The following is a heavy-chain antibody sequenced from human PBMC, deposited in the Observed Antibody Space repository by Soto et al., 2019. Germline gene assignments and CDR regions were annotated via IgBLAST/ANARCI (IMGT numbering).Heavy chain of an antibody. CDR3: ASPVGSSRTGDY. D-gene: IGHD3-10*01. CDR1: GFTFSSYG. V-gene: IGHV3-30*03. CDR2: ISYDGSNK. J-gene: IGHJ4*02. Sequence: GGSLRLSCAASGFTFSSYGMHWVRQAPGKGLEGVAVISYDGSNKYYADSVKGRFTISRDNSKNTLYLQMNSLRAEDTAVYYCASPVGSSRTGDYWGQGTLVTVPQ.